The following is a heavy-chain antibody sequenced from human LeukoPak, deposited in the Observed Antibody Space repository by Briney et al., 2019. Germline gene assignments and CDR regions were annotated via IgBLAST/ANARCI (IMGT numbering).Heavy chain of an antibody. J-gene: IGHJ4*02. CDR1: GGSFSGYY. D-gene: IGHD3-9*01. Sequence: PSETLSLTCAVYGGSFSGYYWSWIRQPPGKGLEWIGEINHSGSTNYNPSLKSRVTISVDTSKNQFSLKPSSVTAADTAVYYCARGHSWLTYWGQGTLVTVSS. CDR2: INHSGST. V-gene: IGHV4-34*01. CDR3: ARGHSWLTY.